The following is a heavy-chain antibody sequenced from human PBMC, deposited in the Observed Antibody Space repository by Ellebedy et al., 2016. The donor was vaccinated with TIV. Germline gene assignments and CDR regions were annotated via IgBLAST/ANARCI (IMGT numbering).Heavy chain of an antibody. J-gene: IGHJ5*02. D-gene: IGHD2-8*01. CDR3: ARGGVGSFDQ. CDR2: IHSDGCAP. Sequence: GGSLRLXXAASGFTVSYYWMHWVRQAPGKGLMWVSRIHSDGCAPTYADSVKGRFTISRDNTRNTLSLEMSSLRAEDTAVYYCARGGVGSFDQWGQGTLVTVSS. V-gene: IGHV3-74*01. CDR1: GFTVSYYW.